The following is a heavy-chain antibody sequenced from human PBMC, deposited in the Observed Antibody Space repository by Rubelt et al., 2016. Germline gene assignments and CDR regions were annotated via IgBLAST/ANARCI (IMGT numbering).Heavy chain of an antibody. D-gene: IGHD2-2*01. J-gene: IGHJ4*02. Sequence: GSGGSTYYADSVKGRFTISRDNSKNTLYLQMNSLRAEDTAVYYCAKSPHNQLLTFYYFDYWGQGTLVTVSS. CDR2: GSGGST. CDR3: AKSPHNQLLTFYYFDY. V-gene: IGHV3-23*01.